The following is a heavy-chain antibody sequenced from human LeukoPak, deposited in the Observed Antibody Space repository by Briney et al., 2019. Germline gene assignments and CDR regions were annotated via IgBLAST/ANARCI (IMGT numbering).Heavy chain of an antibody. Sequence: SSETLSLTCTVSGGSISSYYWSWIRQPAGTGLEWIGRIYTSGSTNYNPSLKSRVTMSVDTSKNQFSLKLSSVTAPDTAVYYCARDMSGHIFDYWGQGTLVTVSS. V-gene: IGHV4-4*07. CDR3: ARDMSGHIFDY. J-gene: IGHJ4*02. CDR2: IYTSGST. D-gene: IGHD3-3*01. CDR1: GGSISSYY.